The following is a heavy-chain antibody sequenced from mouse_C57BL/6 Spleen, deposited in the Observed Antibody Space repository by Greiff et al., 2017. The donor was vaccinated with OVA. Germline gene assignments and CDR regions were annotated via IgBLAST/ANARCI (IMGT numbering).Heavy chain of an antibody. CDR2: ISYDGSN. CDR1: GYSITSGYY. CDR3: ARVSNYFYYFDY. D-gene: IGHD2-5*01. V-gene: IGHV3-6*01. J-gene: IGHJ2*01. Sequence: VHLVESGPGLVKPSQSLSLTCSVTGYSITSGYYWNWIRQFPGNKLEWMGYISYDGSNNYNPSLKNRISITRDTSKNQFFLKLNSVTTEDTATYYCARVSNYFYYFDYWGQGTTLTVSS.